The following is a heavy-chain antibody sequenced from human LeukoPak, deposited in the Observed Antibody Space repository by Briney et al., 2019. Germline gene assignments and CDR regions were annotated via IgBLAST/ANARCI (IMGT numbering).Heavy chain of an antibody. CDR1: GGSFSAYY. Sequence: KSSETLSLTCAVSGGSFSAYYWSWIRQPPGKGLEWIGEINHSGTTNYNPSLKSRVTISVDTSKNQFSLKLSSVTAADTAVYYCARHFIVGAIYYYYMDVWGKGTTVTISS. CDR2: INHSGTT. V-gene: IGHV4-34*01. CDR3: ARHFIVGAIYYYYMDV. J-gene: IGHJ6*03. D-gene: IGHD1-26*01.